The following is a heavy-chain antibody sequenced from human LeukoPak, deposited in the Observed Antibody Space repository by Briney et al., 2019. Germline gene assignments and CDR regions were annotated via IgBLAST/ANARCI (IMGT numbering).Heavy chain of an antibody. CDR1: GFTFSRYW. Sequence: GGSLRLSCAASGFTFSRYWMHWARQAPGKGLVWVSRIKSDGSSAHYADSVKGRFAISRDNAKNMLYLQMSSLRDEDTAVYYCARELSSGDWGQGALVTVSS. V-gene: IGHV3-74*01. J-gene: IGHJ4*02. CDR3: ARELSSGD. CDR2: IKSDGSSA. D-gene: IGHD6-19*01.